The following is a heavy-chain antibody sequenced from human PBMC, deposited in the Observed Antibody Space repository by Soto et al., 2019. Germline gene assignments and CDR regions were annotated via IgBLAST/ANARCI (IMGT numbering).Heavy chain of an antibody. CDR3: DRDAKTAYCGGDCYDAFDI. V-gene: IGHV3-21*01. D-gene: IGHD2-21*02. Sequence: GGSLRLSCAASGFTFSSYSMTWVRQAPGKGLEWVSSISSSSSYIYYADSVKGRFTISRDNAKNSLYLQMNSLRAEDTAVYYGDRDAKTAYCGGDCYDAFDIWGQGTMVTVSS. CDR1: GFTFSSYS. J-gene: IGHJ3*02. CDR2: ISSSSSYI.